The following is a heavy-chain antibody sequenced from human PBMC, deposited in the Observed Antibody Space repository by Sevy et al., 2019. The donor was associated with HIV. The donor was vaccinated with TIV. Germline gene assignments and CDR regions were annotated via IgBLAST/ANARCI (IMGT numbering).Heavy chain of an antibody. J-gene: IGHJ5*02. V-gene: IGHV1-8*01. CDR3: ARPIAAAGKWFPNWFDP. Sequence: ASVKVSCKASGYTFTSYDINWVRQATGQGLEWMGWMNPNSGNTGYEQRFQGRVTMTRNTSISTAYMELSRLRSEDSAVYYGARPIAAAGKWFPNWFDPWGQGTLVTVSS. D-gene: IGHD6-13*01. CDR1: GYTFTSYD. CDR2: MNPNSGNT.